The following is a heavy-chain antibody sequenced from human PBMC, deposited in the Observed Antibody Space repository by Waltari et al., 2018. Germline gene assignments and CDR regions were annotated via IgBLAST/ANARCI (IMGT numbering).Heavy chain of an antibody. J-gene: IGHJ3*02. CDR1: GYSFTSYW. CDR3: ARQISGWRQIAAFDI. D-gene: IGHD1-26*01. V-gene: IGHV5-51*01. CDR2: YHPGDSDT. Sequence: EVQLVQSGAEVKKPGESLKISCKGSGYSFTSYWIGWVRQIPGRGLGWMGVYHPGDSDTRYRPSFQGQVTISAVRSISTAYLQLSSLKASDTAMYYCARQISGWRQIAAFDIGGQGTMVTVSS.